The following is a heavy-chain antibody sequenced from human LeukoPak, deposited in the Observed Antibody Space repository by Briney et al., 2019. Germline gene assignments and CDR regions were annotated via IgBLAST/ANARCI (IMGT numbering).Heavy chain of an antibody. J-gene: IGHJ6*03. CDR1: GGSITSYY. D-gene: IGHD6-13*01. Sequence: SETLSLTCTVSGGSITSYYWSWIRQPPGKGLECIGYIYYSGSTNYNPSLKSRVTISVGTSKNQFSLKLSSVTAADTAVYYCARGGGISHYYYYMDVWGKGTTVTISS. V-gene: IGHV4-59*01. CDR3: ARGGGISHYYYYMDV. CDR2: IYYSGST.